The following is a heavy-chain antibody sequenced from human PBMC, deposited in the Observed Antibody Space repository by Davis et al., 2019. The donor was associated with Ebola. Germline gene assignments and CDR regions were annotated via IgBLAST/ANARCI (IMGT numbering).Heavy chain of an antibody. J-gene: IGHJ1*01. V-gene: IGHV3-11*04. CDR2: ISSSSSTI. Sequence: PGGPLSPPFAAPGFTFSDYYMTWIRQAPGKGLEWVSYISSSSSTIYYADSVKGRFTISRDNAKNSLYLQMNSLRAEDTAVYYCARDLADYGGNPGAEYFQHWGQGTLVTVSS. CDR1: GFTFSDYY. CDR3: ARDLADYGGNPGAEYFQH. D-gene: IGHD4-23*01.